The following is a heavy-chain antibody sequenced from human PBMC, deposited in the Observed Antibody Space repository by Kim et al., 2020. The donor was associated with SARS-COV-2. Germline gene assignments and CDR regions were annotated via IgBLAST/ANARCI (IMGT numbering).Heavy chain of an antibody. Sequence: SVKSRFNISRDNSKNQLYLQMNSVRAEDTAVYYCAREYKIAVVGTGGFDIWGEGTMVTVSS. D-gene: IGHD6-19*01. J-gene: IGHJ3*02. V-gene: IGHV3-23*01. CDR3: AREYKIAVVGTGGFDI.